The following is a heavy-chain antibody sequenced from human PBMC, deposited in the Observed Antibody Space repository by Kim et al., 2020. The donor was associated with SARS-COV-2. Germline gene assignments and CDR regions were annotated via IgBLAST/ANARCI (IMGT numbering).Heavy chain of an antibody. V-gene: IGHV5-51*01. D-gene: IGHD3-10*01. J-gene: IGHJ4*02. CDR3: ARRRYYGSGSYYKGHFDY. Sequence: GESLKISCKGSGYSFTSYWIGWVRQMPGKGLEWMGIIYPGDSDTRYSPSFQGQVTISADKPISTAYLQWSSLKASDTAMYYCARRRYYGSGSYYKGHFDYWGQGTLVTVSS. CDR1: GYSFTSYW. CDR2: IYPGDSDT.